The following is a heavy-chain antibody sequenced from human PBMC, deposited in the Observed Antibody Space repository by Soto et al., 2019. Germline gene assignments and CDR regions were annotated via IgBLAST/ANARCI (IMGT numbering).Heavy chain of an antibody. J-gene: IGHJ4*02. Sequence: QLQLQESGPGVVKSSETLSLTCTVSGGSISSSSYYWGWIRQPPGKGLEWIGSFYYSGSTYYYLSLKSRVTISGDTSENQISLRLTSVTAADTAVYYCARQVVDGTMTGSGSFNYWGQGTLVTVSS. CDR2: FYYSGST. D-gene: IGHD3-10*01. CDR1: GGSISSSSYY. CDR3: ARQVVDGTMTGSGSFNY. V-gene: IGHV4-39*01.